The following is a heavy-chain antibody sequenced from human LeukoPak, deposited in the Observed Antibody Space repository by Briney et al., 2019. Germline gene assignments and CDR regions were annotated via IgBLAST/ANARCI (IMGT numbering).Heavy chain of an antibody. CDR1: GFTFSNYW. J-gene: IGHJ4*02. Sequence: PVGSLRLSCAASGFTFSNYWMHWVRQGPGKGLVCVSRIMSDGSTTSYADSVQGRFTVSRDNAKNTLYLQLNSLRAEDTAVYYCARGLTAASPYYFEHWGQGTLVTVSS. D-gene: IGHD6-13*01. CDR3: ARGLTAASPYYFEH. V-gene: IGHV3-74*01. CDR2: IMSDGSTT.